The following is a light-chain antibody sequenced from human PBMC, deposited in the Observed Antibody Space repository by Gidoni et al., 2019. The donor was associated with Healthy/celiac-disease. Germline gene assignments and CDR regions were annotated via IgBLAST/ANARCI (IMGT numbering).Light chain of an antibody. Sequence: EIVLTYSPATLSLSPGERATLSCRTSQSVSSYLAWYQQKPGQAPRLLIYDASNRATGIPARFSGSGSGTDFTLTISSLEPEDFAVYYCQQRSNFITFGQGTRLEIK. J-gene: IGKJ5*01. CDR1: QSVSSY. V-gene: IGKV3-11*01. CDR2: DAS. CDR3: QQRSNFIT.